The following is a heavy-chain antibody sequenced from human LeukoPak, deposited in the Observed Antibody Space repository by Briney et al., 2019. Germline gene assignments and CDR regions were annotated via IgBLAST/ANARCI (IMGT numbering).Heavy chain of an antibody. J-gene: IGHJ4*02. CDR3: ARDPGVGSGWYYFDQ. CDR2: ITSSGSNI. V-gene: IGHV3-48*04. Sequence: GGSLRLSCAASGFSFTSYNMAWVRQAPGKGPEWVSYITSSGSNIYYADSVKGRFTISRDNAKSSLYLQMNSLRAGDTAVYYCARDPGVGSGWYYFDQWGQGTLVTVSS. CDR1: GFSFTSYN. D-gene: IGHD6-19*01.